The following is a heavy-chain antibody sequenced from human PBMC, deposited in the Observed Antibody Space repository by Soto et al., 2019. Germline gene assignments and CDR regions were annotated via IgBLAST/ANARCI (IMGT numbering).Heavy chain of an antibody. J-gene: IGHJ4*02. CDR2: IIPILGIA. Sequence: QVPLVQSGAEVKKPGSSVKVSCKASGGTFSSYTISWVRQAPGQGLEWMGRIIPILGIANYAQKFQGRVTITADKSTSTAYMELSSLRSEDTAVYYCASSDSSGCFDYWGQGTLVTVSS. V-gene: IGHV1-69*02. CDR1: GGTFSSYT. D-gene: IGHD3-22*01. CDR3: ASSDSSGCFDY.